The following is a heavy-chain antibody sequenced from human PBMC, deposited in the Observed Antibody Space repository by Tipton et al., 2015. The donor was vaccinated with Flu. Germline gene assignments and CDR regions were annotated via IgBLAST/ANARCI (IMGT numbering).Heavy chain of an antibody. J-gene: IGHJ4*02. D-gene: IGHD3-22*01. V-gene: IGHV3-48*03. CDR1: GFTFSSYE. CDR3: ARDGGYYDSSGYYRRPNYFDS. Sequence: LSLTCTVSGFTFSSYEMNWVRQAPGKGLEWVSYISSSGSTIYYADSVKGRFTISRDSAKNSLYLQMNSLRAEDTAVYYCARDGGYYDSSGYYRRPNYFDSWGQGTLVTVSS. CDR2: ISSSGSTI.